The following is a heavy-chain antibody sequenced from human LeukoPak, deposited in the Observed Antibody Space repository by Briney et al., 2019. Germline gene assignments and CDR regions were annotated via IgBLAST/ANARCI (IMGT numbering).Heavy chain of an antibody. CDR2: IGDNGGDT. CDR1: GFTFNNYA. D-gene: IGHD1-1*01. Sequence: GGSLRLSCAASGFTFNNYAMSWVSQAPGKGLEWVSAIGDNGGDTKYADSMKGRFTISRDNSRNTLYLQLNSLRVEDTAIYYCGRDWKLDYWGQGTLVTVSS. J-gene: IGHJ4*02. V-gene: IGHV3-23*01. CDR3: GRDWKLDY.